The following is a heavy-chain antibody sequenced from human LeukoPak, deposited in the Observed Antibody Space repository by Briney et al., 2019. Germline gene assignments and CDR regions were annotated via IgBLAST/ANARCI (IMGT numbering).Heavy chain of an antibody. D-gene: IGHD2-2*01. CDR3: AKDLSVVVPAAIGMDV. CDR1: GFTFSSYG. CDR2: ISYDGSNK. V-gene: IGHV3-30*18. J-gene: IGHJ6*02. Sequence: PGGSLRLSCAASGFTFSSYGMHWVRQAPGKGLEWVAVISYDGSNKYYADSVKGRFTISRDNSENTLYLQMNSLRAEDTAVYYCAKDLSVVVPAAIGMDVWGQGTTVTVSS.